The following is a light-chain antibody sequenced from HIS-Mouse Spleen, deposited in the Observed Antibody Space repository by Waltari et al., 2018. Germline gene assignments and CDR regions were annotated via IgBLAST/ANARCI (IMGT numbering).Light chain of an antibody. CDR1: SGHSSYA. Sequence: QLVLTQSPSASASLGASVKLTCTLSSGHSSYAIASHQQQPEKGPRYLMKLNSDGSHSKGDGIPDRFSGSSSGAERYLTISSLQYEDEADYYCQTWGTGIRVFGGGTKLTVL. CDR3: QTWGTGIRV. J-gene: IGLJ3*02. V-gene: IGLV4-69*01. CDR2: LNSDGSH.